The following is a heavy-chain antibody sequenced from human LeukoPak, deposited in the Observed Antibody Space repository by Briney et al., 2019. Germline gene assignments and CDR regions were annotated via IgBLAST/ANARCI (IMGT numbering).Heavy chain of an antibody. CDR2: ISGSGGST. D-gene: IGHD3-22*01. V-gene: IGHV3-23*01. CDR1: GFTFSSYA. Sequence: PGGSLRLSCAASGFTFSSYAMSWVRQAPGKGLEWVSAISGSGGSTYYADSVKGRFTISRDNSKNTLYLQMNSLRAEDTAVYYCAKGYDNLYYYDSSGYLLDYWGQGTLVTVSS. J-gene: IGHJ4*02. CDR3: AKGYDNLYYYDSSGYLLDY.